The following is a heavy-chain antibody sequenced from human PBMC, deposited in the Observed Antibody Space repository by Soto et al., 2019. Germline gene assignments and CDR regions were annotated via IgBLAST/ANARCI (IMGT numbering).Heavy chain of an antibody. CDR1: GYSFTGFD. D-gene: IGHD1-1*01. Sequence: QVQLVQSGAEVKKPGASVKVSCKASGYSFTGFDLNWVRQATGQGLEWMGWMNPDSGITGYAQKFQGRFTMTRNTSISTVYMELRRLTSEDTAIYYCARGATGTTLWGQGTLVTVSS. J-gene: IGHJ4*02. CDR3: ARGATGTTL. V-gene: IGHV1-8*01. CDR2: MNPDSGIT.